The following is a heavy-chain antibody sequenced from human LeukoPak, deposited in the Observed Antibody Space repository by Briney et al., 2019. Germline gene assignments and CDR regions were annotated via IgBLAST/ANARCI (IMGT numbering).Heavy chain of an antibody. CDR2: ITTSGDNT. CDR1: GFTFASHS. CDR3: ARDLPGLVWFGN. V-gene: IGHV3-23*01. J-gene: IGHJ4*02. D-gene: IGHD3-10*01. Sequence: PGGSLRLSCTASGFTFASHSMTWVRQAPGKGLEWVSAITTSGDNTYYAESVRGRFTISRDNSKNTLSLQMNSLGVEDTAVYYCARDLPGLVWFGNWGQGSLVTVSS.